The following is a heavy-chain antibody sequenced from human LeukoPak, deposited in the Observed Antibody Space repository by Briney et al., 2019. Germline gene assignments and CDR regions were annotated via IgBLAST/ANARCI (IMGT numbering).Heavy chain of an antibody. D-gene: IGHD3-10*01. CDR1: GYTFTSYG. CDR3: ARDYYGSGSYYNPTLDY. J-gene: IGHJ4*02. Sequence: ASVKVSCKPSGYTFTSYGISWARQAPGQGLEWMGWISAYNGNTNYAQKLQGRVTMTTDTSTSTAYMELRSLRSDDTAVYYCARDYYGSGSYYNPTLDYWGQGTLVTVSS. V-gene: IGHV1-18*01. CDR2: ISAYNGNT.